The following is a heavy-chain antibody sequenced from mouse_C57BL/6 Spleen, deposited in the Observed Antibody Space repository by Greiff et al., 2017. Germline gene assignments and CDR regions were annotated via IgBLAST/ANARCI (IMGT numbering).Heavy chain of an antibody. CDR2: ISSGSSTI. J-gene: IGHJ1*03. V-gene: IGHV5-17*01. CDR3: ARRLGYFDV. D-gene: IGHD2-13*01. Sequence: EVMLVESGGGLVKPGGSLKLSCAASGFTFSDYGMHWVRQAPEKGLEWVAYISSGSSTIYYADTVKGRFTISRDNAKNTLFLQMTSLRSEDTAMYYCARRLGYFDVWAQGPRSPSPQ. CDR1: GFTFSDYG.